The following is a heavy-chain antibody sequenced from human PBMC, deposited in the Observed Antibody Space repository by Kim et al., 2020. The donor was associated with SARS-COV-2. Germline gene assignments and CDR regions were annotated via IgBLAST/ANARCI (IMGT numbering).Heavy chain of an antibody. J-gene: IGHJ4*02. D-gene: IGHD5-12*01. CDR3: ARDKRYTENYFDY. Sequence: YANSVRGRFTVARDNAKNSLYLHMYSLRDEDTAVYYCARDKRYTENYFDYWGQGTLVTVSS. V-gene: IGHV3-48*02.